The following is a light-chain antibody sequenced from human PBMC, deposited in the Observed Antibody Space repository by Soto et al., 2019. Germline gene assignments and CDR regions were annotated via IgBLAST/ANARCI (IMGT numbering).Light chain of an antibody. V-gene: IGLV2-14*02. Sequence: QSALTQPASVSGSPGQSITISCTGTISDVGTYNLVSWYQQHPGKAPKLIIYEVINRPSGVSNRFSGSKSANTASLPISGLQAEDEADYYCSSYTTSTPRVFGGGTKVTVL. CDR2: EVI. CDR1: ISDVGTYNL. J-gene: IGLJ3*02. CDR3: SSYTTSTPRV.